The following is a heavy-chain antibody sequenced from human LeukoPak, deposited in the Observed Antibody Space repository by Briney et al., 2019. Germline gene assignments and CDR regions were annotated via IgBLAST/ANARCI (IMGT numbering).Heavy chain of an antibody. Sequence: GGSPRLSCAASGFTFSNYWMSWVRQAPGKGLEWVANIKQDGSEKYYVDSVKGRFTISRDNAKNSLYLQMNSLRADGTAVYYCARGGRAYGDWGQGTLVSVSS. J-gene: IGHJ4*02. V-gene: IGHV3-7*04. D-gene: IGHD3-16*01. CDR1: GFTFSNYW. CDR2: IKQDGSEK. CDR3: ARGGRAYGD.